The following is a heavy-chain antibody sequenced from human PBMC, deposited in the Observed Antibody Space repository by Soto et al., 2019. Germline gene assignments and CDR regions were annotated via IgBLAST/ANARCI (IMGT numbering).Heavy chain of an antibody. CDR2: ISYDGSNK. J-gene: IGHJ4*02. V-gene: IGHV3-30*18. Sequence: QVQLVESGGGVVQPGRSLRLSCAASGFTFSSYGMHWVRQAPGKGLEWVAVISYDGSNKYYADSVKGRFTISRDNSKNTLYLQMNSLGAEATAVYYCAKGWVYGCSAWSFDYWGQGTLVTVSS. CDR1: GFTFSSYG. D-gene: IGHD3-22*01. CDR3: AKGWVYGCSAWSFDY.